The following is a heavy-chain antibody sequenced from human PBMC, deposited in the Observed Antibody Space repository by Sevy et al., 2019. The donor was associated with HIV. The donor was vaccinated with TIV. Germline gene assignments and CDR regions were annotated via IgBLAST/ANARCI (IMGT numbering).Heavy chain of an antibody. D-gene: IGHD3-22*01. CDR1: GFSFSHYW. V-gene: IGHV3-7*04. CDR3: ARGNSGSFDY. J-gene: IGHJ4*02. Sequence: GGSLRLSCAASGFSFSHYWMHWVRQAPGKGLEWVANIKQDESAKYYVASVKGRFTISRDNAKNSVYLQMNSLIPEDTAIYYCARGNSGSFDYWGQGTLVTVSS. CDR2: IKQDESAK.